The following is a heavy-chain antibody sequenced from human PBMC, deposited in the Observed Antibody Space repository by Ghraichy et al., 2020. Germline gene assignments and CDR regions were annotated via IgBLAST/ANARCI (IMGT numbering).Heavy chain of an antibody. Sequence: GGSLRLSCAASGIILSNYDVHWVRQAPGKGLEWVAVISSDEIRKFYGDSVKGRFTISRDNAKNTLYLQMNSLRGEDTAVYHCATGPFLSCGVGCYSDYFDYWGQGTLVTVSS. D-gene: IGHD2-21*02. CDR2: ISSDEIRK. J-gene: IGHJ4*02. CDR3: ATGPFLSCGVGCYSDYFDY. V-gene: IGHV3-30*03. CDR1: GIILSNYD.